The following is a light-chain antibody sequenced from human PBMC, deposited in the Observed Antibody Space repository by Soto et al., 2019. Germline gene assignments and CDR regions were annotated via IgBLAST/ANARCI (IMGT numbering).Light chain of an antibody. Sequence: DIQVTQSPSSLSASVGDRVTITCRASQSISRYLNWYQQRPGRAPKLLIYAASTLQSGVPSRFSASVSGADFTLTITNLQAEDIGTYYCQQTYSTPGGAFGQGTKVDI. CDR3: QQTYSTPGGA. V-gene: IGKV1-39*01. CDR1: QSISRY. J-gene: IGKJ1*01. CDR2: AAS.